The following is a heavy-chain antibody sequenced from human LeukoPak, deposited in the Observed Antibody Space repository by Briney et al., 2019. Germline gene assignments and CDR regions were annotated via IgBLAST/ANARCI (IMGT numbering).Heavy chain of an antibody. D-gene: IGHD4-23*01. CDR1: GYTFTGYY. Sequence: VASVKVPCKASGYTFTGYYMHWVRQAPGQGLEWMGWINPNSGGTNYAQKFQGRVTMTRDTSISTAYMELSRLRSDDTAVYYCARTPTTVVNLDYWGQGTLVTVSS. V-gene: IGHV1-2*02. CDR3: ARTPTTVVNLDY. J-gene: IGHJ4*02. CDR2: INPNSGGT.